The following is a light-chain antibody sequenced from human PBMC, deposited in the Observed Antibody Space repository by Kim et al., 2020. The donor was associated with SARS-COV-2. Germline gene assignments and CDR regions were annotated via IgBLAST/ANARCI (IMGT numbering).Light chain of an antibody. CDR3: AAWDDSLNGLYV. CDR1: SSNIGSNT. J-gene: IGLJ1*01. Sequence: QFVLTQPPSASGTPGQRVTISCSGSSSNIGSNTVNWYQQLPGTAPKLLIYSNNQRPSRVPDRFSGSKSGTSASLAISGLQSEDEADYYCAAWDDSLNGLYVFGTGTKLTVL. V-gene: IGLV1-44*01. CDR2: SNN.